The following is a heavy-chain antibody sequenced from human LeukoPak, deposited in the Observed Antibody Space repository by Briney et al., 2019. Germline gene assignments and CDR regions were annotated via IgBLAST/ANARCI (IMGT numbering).Heavy chain of an antibody. D-gene: IGHD6-19*01. J-gene: IGHJ3*02. Sequence: GGSLRLSCAASGFTFSSCAMNWVRQAPGKGLEWVSYISSSSSTIYYADSVKGRFTISRDNAKNSLYLQMNSLRAEDTALYYCAKDLVAVAEDAFDIWGHGTMVTVSS. CDR2: ISSSSSTI. CDR1: GFTFSSCA. V-gene: IGHV3-48*01. CDR3: AKDLVAVAEDAFDI.